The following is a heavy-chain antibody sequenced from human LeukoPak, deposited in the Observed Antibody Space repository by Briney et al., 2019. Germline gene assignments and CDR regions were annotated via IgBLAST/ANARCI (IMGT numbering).Heavy chain of an antibody. Sequence: SETLSLTCAVYGGSFSGYYWSWIRQPPGKELEWIGEINHSGSTNYNPSLKSRVTISVDTSKNQFSLKLSSVTAADTAVYYCARGLPSPSVWGQGTLVTVSS. CDR1: GGSFSGYY. V-gene: IGHV4-34*01. CDR2: INHSGST. J-gene: IGHJ4*02. CDR3: ARGLPSPSV.